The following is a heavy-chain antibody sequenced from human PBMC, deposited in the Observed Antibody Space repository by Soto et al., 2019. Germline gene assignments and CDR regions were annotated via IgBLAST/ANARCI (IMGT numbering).Heavy chain of an antibody. CDR3: ATVGWNYASFYYGMDV. Sequence: ASVKVSCKVSGYTLTELSMHWVRQAPGKGLEWMGGFDPEDGETIYAQKFQGRVNMTEDTSTDTAYMELRSLRSEDTDVYYCATVGWNYASFYYGMDVWGQGTTVTVSS. J-gene: IGHJ6*02. CDR1: GYTLTELS. CDR2: FDPEDGET. D-gene: IGHD1-7*01. V-gene: IGHV1-24*01.